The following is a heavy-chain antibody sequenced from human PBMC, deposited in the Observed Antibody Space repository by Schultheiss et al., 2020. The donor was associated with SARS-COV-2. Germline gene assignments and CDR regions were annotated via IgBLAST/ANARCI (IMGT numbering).Heavy chain of an antibody. D-gene: IGHD2-15*01. J-gene: IGHJ4*02. CDR1: GYTFTSYG. CDR3: ARGRGIVVVVAHSPFDY. Sequence: ASVKVSCKASGYTFTSYGISWVRQAPGQGLEWMGWISAYNGNTNYAQKLQGRVTMTTDTSTSTAYMELRSLRSEDTAVYYCARGRGIVVVVAHSPFDYWGQGTLVTVSS. V-gene: IGHV1-18*01. CDR2: ISAYNGNT.